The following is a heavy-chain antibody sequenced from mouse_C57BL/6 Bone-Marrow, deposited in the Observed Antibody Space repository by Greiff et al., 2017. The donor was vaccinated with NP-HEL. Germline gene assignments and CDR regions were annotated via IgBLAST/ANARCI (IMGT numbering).Heavy chain of an antibody. Sequence: VQLKQPGAELVKPGASVKLSCKASGYTFTTYWMQWVKQRPGQGLEWIGEIDPSDSYTNYNQKFKGKAPLTVDTSSSTANMQLSSLTSEDSAVYYCARKAYYGRSYEFAYWGQGTLVTVSA. V-gene: IGHV1-50*01. CDR1: GYTFTTYW. CDR3: ARKAYYGRSYEFAY. D-gene: IGHD1-1*01. CDR2: IDPSDSYT. J-gene: IGHJ3*01.